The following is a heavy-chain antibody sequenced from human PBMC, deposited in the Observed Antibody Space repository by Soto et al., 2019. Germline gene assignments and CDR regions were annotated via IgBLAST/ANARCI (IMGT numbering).Heavy chain of an antibody. Sequence: GAVKVSCKAACYTFTSYGISWLRQAPGQGREWMGWVSAYNGNTNYAQKLQGRGTMTTDTSTSTAYMELRSLRSADTAVYYCARKYSSSSSWDYSYYYSMDVWGKGTTVTVSS. J-gene: IGHJ6*03. CDR3: ARKYSSSSSWDYSYYYSMDV. CDR2: VSAYNGNT. CDR1: CYTFTSYG. V-gene: IGHV1-18*01. D-gene: IGHD6-6*01.